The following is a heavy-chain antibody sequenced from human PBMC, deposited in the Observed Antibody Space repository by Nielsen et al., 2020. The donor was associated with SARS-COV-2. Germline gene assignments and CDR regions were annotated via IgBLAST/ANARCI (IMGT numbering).Heavy chain of an antibody. CDR2: INDSGST. CDR3: ARGRTEGGTNDY. Sequence: SETLSLTCAVYGGSFSSYYWSWIRQPPGKGLEWIGEINDSGSTNYHPSFKSRVTISLHTSKNQFSLKLTSVTAADTAVYYCARGRTEGGTNDYGGQGTLVTVSS. J-gene: IGHJ4*02. V-gene: IGHV4-34*01. D-gene: IGHD1-1*01. CDR1: GGSFSSYY.